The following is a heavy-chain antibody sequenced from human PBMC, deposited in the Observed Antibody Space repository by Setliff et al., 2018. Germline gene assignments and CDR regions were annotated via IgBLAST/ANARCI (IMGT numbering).Heavy chain of an antibody. J-gene: IGHJ4*02. CDR2: ISADGSSV. CDR1: GLSYINDW. CDR3: ARATASLPTTASDY. V-gene: IGHV3-23*01. D-gene: IGHD2-21*02. Sequence: PGGSLRLSCTASGLSYINDWVSWVRQAPGKGLEWISAISADGSSVYYARSVRGRFTVSRDNSNSTVSLQMNSLRTEDTAFYFCARATASLPTTASDYWGQGTLVTVSS.